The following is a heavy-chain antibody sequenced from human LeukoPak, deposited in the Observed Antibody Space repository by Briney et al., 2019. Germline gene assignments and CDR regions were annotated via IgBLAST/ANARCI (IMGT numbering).Heavy chain of an antibody. CDR2: VFDSGRT. J-gene: IGHJ4*02. CDR1: GGSMTTHH. CDR3: TTIKRGDIFGYFDF. D-gene: IGHD5-18*01. Sequence: SETLSLTCTVSGGSMTTHHWIWIRQTPGKGLEWIGYVFDSGRTKVNPSLTSRVTLSTDTSKNQLSLRLSSVTAADTAVYYCTTIKRGDIFGYFDFWGQGILVTVSS. V-gene: IGHV4-59*11.